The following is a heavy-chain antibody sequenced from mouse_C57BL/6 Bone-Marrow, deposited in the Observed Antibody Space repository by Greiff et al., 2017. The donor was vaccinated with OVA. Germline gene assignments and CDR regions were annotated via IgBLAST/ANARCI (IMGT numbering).Heavy chain of an antibody. CDR2: INPSSGYT. J-gene: IGHJ1*03. CDR3: ASPHYDGSSYGYFDV. Sequence: VQLQQSGAELARPGASVKMSCKASGYTFTSYTMHWVKQRPGQGLEWIGYINPSSGYTKYNQKFKDKATLTADKYSSTAYMQLSSLTSEDSAVYYCASPHYDGSSYGYFDVWGTGTTVTVSS. D-gene: IGHD1-1*01. V-gene: IGHV1-4*01. CDR1: GYTFTSYT.